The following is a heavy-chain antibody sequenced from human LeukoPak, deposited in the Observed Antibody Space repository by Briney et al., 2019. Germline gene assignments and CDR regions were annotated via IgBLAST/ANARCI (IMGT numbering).Heavy chain of an antibody. Sequence: PSQTLSLTCTVSGGSISSGNYYWSWIRQPAGRGLEWIGRIYTSGSTTYNPSLKSRVTISVDTSKNQFSLKVISVTAADTAVYYCAKDLLGWSSPRWGQGTMVTVSS. CDR3: AKDLLGWSSPR. D-gene: IGHD3-3*01. CDR2: IYTSGST. V-gene: IGHV4-61*02. CDR1: GGSISSGNYY. J-gene: IGHJ3*01.